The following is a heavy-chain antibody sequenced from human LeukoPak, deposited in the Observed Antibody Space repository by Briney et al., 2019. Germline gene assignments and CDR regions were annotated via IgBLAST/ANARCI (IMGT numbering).Heavy chain of an antibody. CDR1: GYTFTSYG. CDR2: ISAYNGNT. Sequence: ASVKVSCKASGYTFTSYGISWVRQAPGQGLEWMGWISAYNGNTNYAQKLQGGVTMTTDTSTSTAYMELRSLRSDDTAVYYCARAGGYCGRISCPYYFDYWGQGSLVAVSS. D-gene: IGHD2-15*01. J-gene: IGHJ4*02. CDR3: ARAGGYCGRISCPYYFDY. V-gene: IGHV1-18*01.